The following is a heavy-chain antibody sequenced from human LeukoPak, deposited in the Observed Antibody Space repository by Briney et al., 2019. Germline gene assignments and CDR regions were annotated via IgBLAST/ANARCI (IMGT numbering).Heavy chain of an antibody. CDR2: IRYDGSND. V-gene: IGHV3-30*02. D-gene: IGHD6-13*01. CDR1: GFTFSSYG. Sequence: GGSLRLSCAATGFTFSSYGMHLVRQARGKGLEWVAFIRYDGSNDNYADSVKGRFTIARENSKNTLYLQMNSLRAEDTAVYYCAKLSSSWYPDFDYWGQGTLVTVSS. J-gene: IGHJ4*02. CDR3: AKLSSSWYPDFDY.